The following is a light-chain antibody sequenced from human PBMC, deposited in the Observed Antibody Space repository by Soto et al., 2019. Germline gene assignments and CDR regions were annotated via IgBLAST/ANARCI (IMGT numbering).Light chain of an antibody. CDR3: SSYTSRSTLDYV. Sequence: QSVLTPPASLSWSPGQSITISCTGTSSDVGGYNYVSWYQQHPGKAPKLMIYEVSNRPSGVSNRFSGSKSGNTASLTISGLQAEDEADYYCSSYTSRSTLDYVFGSGTKVTVL. CDR1: SSDVGGYNY. V-gene: IGLV2-14*01. J-gene: IGLJ1*01. CDR2: EVS.